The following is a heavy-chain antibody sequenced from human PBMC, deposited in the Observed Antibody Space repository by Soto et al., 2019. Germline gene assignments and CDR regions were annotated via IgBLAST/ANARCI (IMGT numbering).Heavy chain of an antibody. D-gene: IGHD1-1*01. J-gene: IGHJ6*02. Sequence: GASVKVSCKASGGTFGSYAISWVRQAPGQGLEWMGGIIPIFGTANYAQKFQGRVTITADESTSTAYMELSSLRSEDTAVYYCASNRLESLPNYYYYGMDVWGQGTTVTVSS. V-gene: IGHV1-69*13. CDR1: GGTFGSYA. CDR2: IIPIFGTA. CDR3: ASNRLESLPNYYYYGMDV.